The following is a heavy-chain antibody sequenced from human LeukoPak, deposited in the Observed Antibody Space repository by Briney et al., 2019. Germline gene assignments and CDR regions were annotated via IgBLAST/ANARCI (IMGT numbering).Heavy chain of an antibody. CDR2: IGPAGDT. CDR1: GFTFSSYD. V-gene: IGHV3-13*01. CDR3: ARAPARIQLRLPPDWYFDL. D-gene: IGHD5-18*01. Sequence: GGSLRLSCAASGFTFSSYDMHWVRQATGTGLEWVSAIGPAGDTYYSGSVKGRFTISRENAKNSLYLQMNSLRAGDTAVYYCARAPARIQLRLPPDWYFDLWGRGTLVTVSS. J-gene: IGHJ2*01.